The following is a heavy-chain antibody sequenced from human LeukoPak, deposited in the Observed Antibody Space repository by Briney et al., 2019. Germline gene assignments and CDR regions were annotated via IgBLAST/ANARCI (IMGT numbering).Heavy chain of an antibody. V-gene: IGHV4-31*03. J-gene: IGHJ4*02. CDR3: ARVGGYCSSTSCYTLRDYFDY. CDR2: IYYSGST. Sequence: SETLSLTCTVSGGSISSGGYSWSWIRQHPGKGLEWIGYIYYSGSTYYDPSLKSRVTISVDTSKNQFSLKLSSVTAADTVVYYCARVGGYCSSTSCYTLRDYFDYWGQGTLVTVSS. D-gene: IGHD2-2*02. CDR1: GGSISSGGYS.